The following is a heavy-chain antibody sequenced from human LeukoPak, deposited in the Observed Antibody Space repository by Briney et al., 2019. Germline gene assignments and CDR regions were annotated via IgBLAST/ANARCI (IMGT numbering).Heavy chain of an antibody. CDR2: ISAYNGNT. D-gene: IGHD2-2*01. J-gene: IGHJ6*02. V-gene: IGHV1-18*01. Sequence: ASVKVSCKASGYTFTSYGISWVRQAPGQGLEWMGWISAYNGNTNYAQKLQGRVTMTTDTSTSTAYMELRSLRSDDTAVYYCARDRCCSSTSCSTPPYYYYGMDVWGQGTTVTVSS. CDR1: GYTFTSYG. CDR3: ARDRCCSSTSCSTPPYYYYGMDV.